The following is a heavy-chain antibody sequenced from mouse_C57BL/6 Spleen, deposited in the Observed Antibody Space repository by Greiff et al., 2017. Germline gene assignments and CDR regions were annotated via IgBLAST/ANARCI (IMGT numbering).Heavy chain of an antibody. CDR2: INPSNGGT. D-gene: IGHD2-1*01. CDR1: GYTFTSYW. Sequence: QVQLQQPGTELVKPGASVKLSCKASGYTFTSYWMHWVKQRPGQGLEWIGNINPSNGGTNSNEKFKSKATLTVDKSSSTAYMQLSSLTSEDSAVYYCARKGGNYPYYFDYWGQGTTLTVSS. V-gene: IGHV1-53*01. CDR3: ARKGGNYPYYFDY. J-gene: IGHJ2*01.